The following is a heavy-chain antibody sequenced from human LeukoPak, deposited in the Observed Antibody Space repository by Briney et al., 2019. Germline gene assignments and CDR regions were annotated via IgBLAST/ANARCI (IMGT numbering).Heavy chain of an antibody. V-gene: IGHV3-20*01. J-gene: IGHJ3*01. D-gene: IGHD3-22*01. CDR1: GFTFDDYG. CDR2: INWNGGRT. Sequence: GGSLRLSCAASGFTFDDYGMSWVRQAPGKGLEWVSGINWNGGRTGYADSVKGRFTISRDNAKNSLYLQMNSLRAEDTALYHCARDVPYYDSNNYYSGRGRNAFDFWGQGTMVTVSS. CDR3: ARDVPYYDSNNYYSGRGRNAFDF.